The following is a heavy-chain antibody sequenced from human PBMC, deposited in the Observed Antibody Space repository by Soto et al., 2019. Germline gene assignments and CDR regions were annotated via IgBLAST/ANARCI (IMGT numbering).Heavy chain of an antibody. D-gene: IGHD3-10*01. J-gene: IGHJ4*02. CDR1: GGTFSNFD. CDR3: ARAAVGVGDTTNEDCCDY. V-gene: IGHV1-69*13. CDR2: NIPIFGTA. Sequence: SVKVSCKASGGTFSNFDISWVRQAPGQGLEWMGGNIPIFGTANYAQKFQGRVTIIADESTGTTYMELTSLRSEDTAVYYCARAAVGVGDTTNEDCCDYWGQGTRVTVSS.